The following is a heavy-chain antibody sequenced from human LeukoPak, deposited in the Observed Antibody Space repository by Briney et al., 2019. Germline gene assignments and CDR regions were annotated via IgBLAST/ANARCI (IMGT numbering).Heavy chain of an antibody. J-gene: IGHJ3*02. CDR3: ARGGYGDSGAFDI. V-gene: IGHV4-31*01. Sequence: SETLSLTCTVSGGSISSGGYYWSWIRQHPGKGLEWIGYIYYSGSTYYNPSLKSQVTISVDTSKNQFSLKLSSVTAADTAVYYCARGGYGDSGAFDIWGQGTMVTVSS. CDR2: IYYSGST. CDR1: GGSISSGGYY. D-gene: IGHD4-17*01.